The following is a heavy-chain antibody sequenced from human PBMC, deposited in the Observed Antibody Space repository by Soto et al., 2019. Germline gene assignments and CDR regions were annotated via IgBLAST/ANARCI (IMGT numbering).Heavy chain of an antibody. CDR1: GGSISNGGYP. D-gene: IGHD2-2*01. Sequence: QLQLQESGSGLVKPSQTLSLTCAVSGGSISNGGYPWSWIRQPPGKGLGWIGYMYHSGSTYYNPSPKRRVTISIDRSKTQFSLKLGSVTAVDPAVYYCARVPDHWGPGIPVTVSS. CDR2: MYHSGST. V-gene: IGHV4-30-2*01. J-gene: IGHJ4*02. CDR3: ARVPDH.